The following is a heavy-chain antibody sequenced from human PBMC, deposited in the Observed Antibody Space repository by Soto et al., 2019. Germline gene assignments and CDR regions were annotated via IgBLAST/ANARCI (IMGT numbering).Heavy chain of an antibody. Sequence: QVQLVESGGGVVQPGRSLRLSCAASGFTFSSYAMHWVRQAPGKGLEWVAVISYDGSNKYYADSVKGRFTISRDNSKNTLYLQMNSLRAEDTAVYYCARDQRGGSSRWYAGSDYWGQGTLVTVSS. CDR2: ISYDGSNK. J-gene: IGHJ4*02. CDR3: ARDQRGGSSRWYAGSDY. CDR1: GFTFSSYA. V-gene: IGHV3-30-3*01. D-gene: IGHD6-13*01.